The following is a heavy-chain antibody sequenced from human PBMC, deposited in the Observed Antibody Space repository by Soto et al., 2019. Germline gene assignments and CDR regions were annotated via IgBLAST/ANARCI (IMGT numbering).Heavy chain of an antibody. D-gene: IGHD5-12*01. CDR2: IYYSWST. CDR3: ARAGRDGYNDFDY. V-gene: IGHV4-59*01. J-gene: IGHJ4*02. Sequence: SETLSLTCTVSGGSISSYYCSWTRQPPGKGLEWIGYIYYSWSTNYNPSLKSRVTISVDTSKNQFSLKLSSVTAADTAVYYCARAGRDGYNDFDYWGQGTLVTVSS. CDR1: GGSISSYY.